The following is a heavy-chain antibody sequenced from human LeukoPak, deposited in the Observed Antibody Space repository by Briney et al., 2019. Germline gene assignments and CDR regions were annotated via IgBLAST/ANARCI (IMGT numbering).Heavy chain of an antibody. CDR1: GYTSTSYA. J-gene: IGHJ4*02. Sequence: ASVKVSCKASGYTSTSYAMNWVRQAPGQGLEWMGWINTNTGNPTYAQGFTGRFVFSLDTSVSTAYLQISSLKAEDTAVYYCARGSVYSSSSWGVGDYWGQGTLVTVSS. CDR2: INTNTGNP. V-gene: IGHV7-4-1*02. CDR3: ARGSVYSSSSWGVGDY. D-gene: IGHD6-6*01.